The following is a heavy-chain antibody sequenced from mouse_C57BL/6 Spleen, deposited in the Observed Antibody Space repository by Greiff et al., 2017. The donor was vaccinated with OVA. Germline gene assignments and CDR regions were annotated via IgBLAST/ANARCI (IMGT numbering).Heavy chain of an antibody. V-gene: IGHV14-4*01. CDR3: TFNPGSSYVRRYFDY. CDR1: GFNIKDDY. J-gene: IGHJ2*01. D-gene: IGHD1-1*01. CDR2: IDPENGDT. Sequence: EVQVVESGAELVRPGASVKLSCTASGFNIKDDYMHWVKQRPEQGLEWIGWIDPENGDTEYASKFQGKATITADTSSNTAYLQLSSLTSEDTAVYYCTFNPGSSYVRRYFDYWGQGTTLTVSS.